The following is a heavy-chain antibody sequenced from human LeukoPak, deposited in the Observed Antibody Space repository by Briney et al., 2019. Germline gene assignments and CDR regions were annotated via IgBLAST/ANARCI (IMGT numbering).Heavy chain of an antibody. Sequence: GGSLRLSCAASGITFSSYWMSWVRQAPGKGLEWVANIKQDGSEKYYVDSVKGRFTISRDNAKNSLYLQMNSRRAEDTAVYYCARVVSGSYQYYFDYWGQGTLVTVSS. CDR2: IKQDGSEK. V-gene: IGHV3-7*04. J-gene: IGHJ4*02. D-gene: IGHD3-16*02. CDR3: ARVVSGSYQYYFDY. CDR1: GITFSSYW.